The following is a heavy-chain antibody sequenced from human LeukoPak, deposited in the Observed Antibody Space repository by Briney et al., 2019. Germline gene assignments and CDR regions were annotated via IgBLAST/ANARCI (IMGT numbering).Heavy chain of an antibody. Sequence: GSLRLSCAASGFTFSVHYMDWVRQPPGKGLEWIGEIHRSGSPNYNPSLQSRVTISIDRSRNQIALELSSVTAADTAVYYCAREILGGFNPGAYWGQGTLVTVSS. CDR3: AREILGGFNPGAY. V-gene: IGHV4-34*01. J-gene: IGHJ4*02. CDR1: GFTFSVHY. D-gene: IGHD1-14*01. CDR2: IHRSGSP.